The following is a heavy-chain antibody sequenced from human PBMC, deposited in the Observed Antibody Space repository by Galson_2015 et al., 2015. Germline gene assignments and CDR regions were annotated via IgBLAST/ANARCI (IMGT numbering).Heavy chain of an antibody. J-gene: IGHJ6*02. CDR3: ARSRGDYGDLEGGSDYYYGMDV. V-gene: IGHV2-26*01. CDR1: GFSLSNARMG. Sequence: PALVKPTQTLTLTCTVSGFSLSNARMGVSWIRQPPGKALEWLAHIFSNDEKSYSTSLKSRLTISKDTSKSQVVLTMTNMDPVDTATYYCARSRGDYGDLEGGSDYYYGMDVWGQGTTVTVSS. D-gene: IGHD4-17*01. CDR2: IFSNDEK.